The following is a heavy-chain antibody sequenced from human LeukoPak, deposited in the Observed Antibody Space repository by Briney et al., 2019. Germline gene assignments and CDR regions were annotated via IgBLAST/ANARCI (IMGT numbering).Heavy chain of an antibody. V-gene: IGHV4-4*07. CDR1: GGSISSYF. CDR3: ARVMAGAAPWVFDY. CDR2: IYATGST. Sequence: PSETLSLTCTVSGGSISSYFWSWIRQPAGKGLEYIGRIYATGSTTYNPSLKSRVTMSVDTSKNHFSLKLTSVTAADTALYYCARVMAGAAPWVFDYWGQGTLVTVSS. D-gene: IGHD6-19*01. J-gene: IGHJ4*01.